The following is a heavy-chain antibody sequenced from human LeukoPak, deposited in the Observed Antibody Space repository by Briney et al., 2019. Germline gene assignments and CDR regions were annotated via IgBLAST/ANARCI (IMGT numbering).Heavy chain of an antibody. J-gene: IGHJ4*02. CDR1: GFTFSHFG. CDR3: AKRVDCSSSSGGYFDY. D-gene: IGHD2-2*01. Sequence: GGSLRLSCAASGFTFSHFGMSWVRQAQAPGKGLEWVSALSDDGGTCYADSVKGRFSISRDNSKNTLYLEMKSLRTDDTAVYFCAKRVDCSSSSGGYFDYWGQGTLVTVSS. CDR2: LSDDGGT. V-gene: IGHV3-23*01.